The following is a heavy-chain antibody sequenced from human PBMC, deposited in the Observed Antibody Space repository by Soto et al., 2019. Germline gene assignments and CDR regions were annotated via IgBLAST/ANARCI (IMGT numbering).Heavy chain of an antibody. Sequence: GGSLRLSSASSGFTFISYSMSWVRQAPGKGLEWVSSISSSSSYIYYADSVKGRFTISRDNSKNTLYLQMNSLRAEDTAVYYCTKDQSRNLNHGDYYYYGMDLWGQGTPVTVSS. J-gene: IGHJ6*02. CDR3: TKDQSRNLNHGDYYYYGMDL. V-gene: IGHV3-21*04. CDR1: GFTFISYS. D-gene: IGHD3-3*01. CDR2: ISSSSSYI.